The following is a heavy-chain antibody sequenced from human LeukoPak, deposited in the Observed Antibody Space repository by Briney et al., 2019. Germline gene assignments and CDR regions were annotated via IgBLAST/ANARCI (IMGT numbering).Heavy chain of an antibody. CDR3: ARHHFGAAAAPYYYYGMDV. V-gene: IGHV5-51*01. D-gene: IGHD6-13*01. Sequence: PGESLKISCKGSGYSFTSYWIGWVRQMPGKGLEWMGIIYPGDSDTRCSPSFQGQVTISADKSISTAYLQWSSLKASDTAMYYCARHHFGAAAAPYYYYGMDVWGQGTTVTVSS. J-gene: IGHJ6*02. CDR2: IYPGDSDT. CDR1: GYSFTSYW.